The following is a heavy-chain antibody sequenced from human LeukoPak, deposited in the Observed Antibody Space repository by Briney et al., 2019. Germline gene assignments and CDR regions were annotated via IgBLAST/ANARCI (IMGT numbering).Heavy chain of an antibody. CDR3: ARDLARYFDL. CDR2: IYYSGST. Sequence: SETLSLTCTVSGDSINNYYWSWIRQPPGKGLEWIGYIYYSGSTNYNPSLKSRVTISVDTSKNQFSLKLSSVTAADTAVYYCARDLARYFDLWGRGTLVTVSS. CDR1: GDSINNYY. J-gene: IGHJ2*01. V-gene: IGHV4-59*01.